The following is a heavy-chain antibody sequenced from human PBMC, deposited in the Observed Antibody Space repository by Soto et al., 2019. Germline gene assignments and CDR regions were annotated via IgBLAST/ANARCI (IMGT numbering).Heavy chain of an antibody. CDR1: GVSISSYY. D-gene: IGHD3-10*01. V-gene: IGHV4-59*08. Sequence: ASEILSLTCTVSGVSISSYYWSWIRQPPGKGLEWIGYIYYSGSTNYNPSLKSRVTISVDTSKNQFSLKLSSVTAADTAVYYCARHRGSFKGYYYYYMDVWGKGTTVTVSS. CDR3: ARHRGSFKGYYYYYMDV. J-gene: IGHJ6*03. CDR2: IYYSGST.